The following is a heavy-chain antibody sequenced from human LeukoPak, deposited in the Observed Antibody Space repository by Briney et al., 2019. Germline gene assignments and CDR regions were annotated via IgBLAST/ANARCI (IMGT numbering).Heavy chain of an antibody. J-gene: IGHJ4*02. CDR2: IKQDGSIQ. V-gene: IGHV3-7*05. CDR1: GFTFSTYW. CDR3: AGNISSSGGLEY. Sequence: PGGSLRLSCAASGFTFSTYWMNWVRQAPGKGLEWVANIKQDGSIQYYVDSVRGRFTISRDNAKNSLYLQVNSLRAEDTAVYYCAGNISSSGGLEYWGQGTLVTVSS. D-gene: IGHD6-6*01.